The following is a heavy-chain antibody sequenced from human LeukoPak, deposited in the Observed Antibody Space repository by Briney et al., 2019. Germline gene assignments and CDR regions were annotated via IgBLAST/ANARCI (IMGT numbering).Heavy chain of an antibody. Sequence: GGSLRLSCAASGFTFSSYWMSWVRQAPGKGLEWVANIKEDGSEKDYVDSVKGRFTISRDNAKNSLYLQMNSPRAEDTALYYCAKDLDGSGRGDAFDIWGQGTMVTVSS. D-gene: IGHD3-10*01. CDR1: GFTFSSYW. CDR2: IKEDGSEK. V-gene: IGHV3-7*03. J-gene: IGHJ3*02. CDR3: AKDLDGSGRGDAFDI.